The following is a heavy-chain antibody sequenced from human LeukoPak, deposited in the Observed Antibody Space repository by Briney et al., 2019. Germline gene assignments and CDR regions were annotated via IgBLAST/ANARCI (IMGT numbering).Heavy chain of an antibody. CDR1: GFIFSDYY. J-gene: IGHJ3*02. Sequence: GGSLRLSCAASGFIFSDYYMNWFRQAPGKGLEWVSYISSSSGAIYYSDSVKGRFTVSRDNAQNSLFLQMNSLRAEDTAVYYCARQDGATAFDIWGQGTIDTVSS. D-gene: IGHD5-24*01. CDR3: ARQDGATAFDI. CDR2: ISSSSGAI. V-gene: IGHV3-11*01.